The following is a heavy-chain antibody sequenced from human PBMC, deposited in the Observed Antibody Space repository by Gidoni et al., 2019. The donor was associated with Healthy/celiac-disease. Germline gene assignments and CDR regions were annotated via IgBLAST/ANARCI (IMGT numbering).Heavy chain of an antibody. CDR1: GFTFSSYS. Sequence: AASGFTFSSYSMNWVRQAPGKGLEWVSSISSSSSYIYYADSVKSRFTISRDNAKNSLSLQINSLRSEETAVYYCARDRVYYDYIWGSYRHAFDIWGQGTMVTVSS. V-gene: IGHV3-21*01. CDR2: ISSSSSYI. J-gene: IGHJ3*02. CDR3: ARDRVYYDYIWGSYRHAFDI. D-gene: IGHD3-16*02.